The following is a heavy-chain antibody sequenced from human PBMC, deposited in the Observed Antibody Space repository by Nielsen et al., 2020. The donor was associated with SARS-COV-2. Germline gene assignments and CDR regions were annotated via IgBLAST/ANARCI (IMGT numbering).Heavy chain of an antibody. CDR1: GFTFSSYA. CDR3: AKGSVYMEYFDN. CDR2: IWYDGGNE. J-gene: IGHJ1*01. V-gene: IGHV3-33*06. D-gene: IGHD5-18*01. Sequence: GGSLRLSCAASGFTFSSYAMHWVRQAQGKGLEWVAVIWYDGGNEYYADSVKGRFTISRDNSKNTLYVQMNSLRAEDTAVYFCAKGSVYMEYFDNWGQGTLVTVSS.